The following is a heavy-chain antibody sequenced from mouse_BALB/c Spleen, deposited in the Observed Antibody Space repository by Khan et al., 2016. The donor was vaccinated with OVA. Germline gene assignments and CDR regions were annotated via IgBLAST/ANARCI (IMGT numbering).Heavy chain of an antibody. CDR3: ARNYDYDEGLAY. D-gene: IGHD2-4*01. J-gene: IGHJ3*01. V-gene: IGHV2-2*02. CDR1: GFSLNHYG. Sequence: VELVESGPGLVQPSQSLSITCTVSGFSLNHYGVHWVRQSPGKGLEWLGVIWSGGSTDYNAAFISRLSISKDNSKSQVFFKMNSLQPNDTAIYYGARNYDYDEGLAYWGQGTLVTVSA. CDR2: IWSGGST.